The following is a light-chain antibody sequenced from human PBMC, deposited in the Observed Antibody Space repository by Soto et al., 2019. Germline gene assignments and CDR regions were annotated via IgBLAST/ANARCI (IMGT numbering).Light chain of an antibody. J-gene: IGKJ3*01. CDR1: QGISSA. V-gene: IGKV1-13*02. CDR3: QQF. Sequence: AIQLTQSPSSLSASVGDRVTITCRASQGISSALAWYQQKPGQAPKLLIYDASSLESGVPSRFSGSGSGTDFTLTISRLQPEDFATYYCQQFIGPGTTVDIK. CDR2: DAS.